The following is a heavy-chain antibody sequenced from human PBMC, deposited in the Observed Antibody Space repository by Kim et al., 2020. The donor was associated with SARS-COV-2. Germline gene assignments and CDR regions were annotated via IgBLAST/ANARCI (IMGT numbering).Heavy chain of an antibody. Sequence: KGRVTISVDTSKNQFSLKLSSVTAADTAVYYCARVTVYCGGDCYPYYFDYWGQGTLVTVSS. CDR3: ARVTVYCGGDCYPYYFDY. D-gene: IGHD2-21*02. J-gene: IGHJ4*02. V-gene: IGHV4-31*02.